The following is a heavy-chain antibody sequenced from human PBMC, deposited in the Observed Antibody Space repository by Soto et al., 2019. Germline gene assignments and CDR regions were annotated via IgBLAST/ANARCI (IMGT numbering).Heavy chain of an antibody. CDR1: GGSTTSDY. J-gene: IGHJ4*02. CDR2: IFHSLGA. D-gene: IGHD3-9*01. Sequence: SETLSLTCTVSGGSTTSDYWSWIRHPPRKGRGWLGYIFHSLGAKYNPSLGSRGPISLATSTNQHPLSLRAVTAAATATSFCFRDLTGSVDYWGQGTLVTVSS. CDR3: FRDLTGSVDY. V-gene: IGHV4-59*01.